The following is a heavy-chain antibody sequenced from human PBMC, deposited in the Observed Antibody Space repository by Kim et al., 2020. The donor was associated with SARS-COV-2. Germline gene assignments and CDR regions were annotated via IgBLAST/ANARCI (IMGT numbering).Heavy chain of an antibody. Sequence: GGSLRLSCAASGFTFSSYAMSWVRQAPGKGLEWVSAITGSGDDTYYADSAKGRFTISRDNSKNTLDLQVNSLTVEDTAMYYCAKARHESSGMFDYWGQGTLVTVSS. J-gene: IGHJ4*02. CDR1: GFTFSSYA. D-gene: IGHD1-26*01. CDR2: ITGSGDDT. CDR3: AKARHESSGMFDY. V-gene: IGHV3-23*01.